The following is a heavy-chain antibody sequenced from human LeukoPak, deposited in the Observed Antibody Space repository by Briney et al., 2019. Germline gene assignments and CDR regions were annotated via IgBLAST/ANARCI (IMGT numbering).Heavy chain of an antibody. D-gene: IGHD3-3*01. J-gene: IGHJ4*02. CDR2: IWYDGTNK. CDR1: GFTFSSYG. CDR3: AKDTSSPIFGMAYYFDS. Sequence: PGGSLRLSCAASGFTFSSYGMHWVRQAPGKGLEWVAVIWYDGTNKYYADSVKGRFTISRDNSKNTLYLQMNSLRAEDTAVYYCAKDTSSPIFGMAYYFDSWGQGTLVTVSS. V-gene: IGHV3-33*06.